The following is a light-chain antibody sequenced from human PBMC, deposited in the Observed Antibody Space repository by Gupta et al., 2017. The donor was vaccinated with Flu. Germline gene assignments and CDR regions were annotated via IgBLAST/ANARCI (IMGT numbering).Light chain of an antibody. CDR3: SSYTSSRTWV. J-gene: IGLJ3*02. CDR2: EVS. V-gene: IGLV2-14*01. Sequence: QSALTQPASVSGSPGQSITISCTGSRSDVGAYNYVSWYKQHPGKAPKVMIYEVSNRPSGVSNRFSGSKSGNTASLSISGLQAEDEADYYCSSYTSSRTWVFGGGTKLTVL. CDR1: RSDVGAYNY.